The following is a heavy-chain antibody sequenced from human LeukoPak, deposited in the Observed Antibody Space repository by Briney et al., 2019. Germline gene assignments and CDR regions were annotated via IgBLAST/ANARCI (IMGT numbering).Heavy chain of an antibody. CDR3: ARDRLVVPATELDYGMDV. CDR1: GFTFSDYY. D-gene: IGHD2-15*01. V-gene: IGHV3-11*01. J-gene: IGHJ6*02. Sequence: GGSLRLSCAASGFTFSDYYMSWIRQAPGKGLEWVSYISSSGSTIYYADSVEGRFTISRDNAKNSLYLQMNSLRAEDTAVYYCARDRLVVPATELDYGMDVWGQGTTVTVSS. CDR2: ISSSGSTI.